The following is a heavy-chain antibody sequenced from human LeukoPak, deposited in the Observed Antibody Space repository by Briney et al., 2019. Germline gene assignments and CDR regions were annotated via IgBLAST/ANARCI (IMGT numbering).Heavy chain of an antibody. D-gene: IGHD6-6*01. CDR3: ARWSGSVTARNYYYYMDV. CDR1: GGSISSGSYY. CDR2: IYTSGST. Sequence: PSQTLSLSCTVSGGSISSGSYYWSWIRQPAGKGLEWIGRIYTSGSTNYNPSLKSRVTISVDTSKNQFSLNLSSVTAADTAVYYCARWSGSVTARNYYYYMDVWGQGTTVTVSS. J-gene: IGHJ6*03. V-gene: IGHV4-61*02.